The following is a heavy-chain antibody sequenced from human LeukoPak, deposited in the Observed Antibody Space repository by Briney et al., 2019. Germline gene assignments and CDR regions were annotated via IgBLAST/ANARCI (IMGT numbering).Heavy chain of an antibody. J-gene: IGHJ4*02. D-gene: IGHD3-9*01. CDR2: IKRDGSEK. CDR3: ACGGGVSTGYYLLVY. V-gene: IGHV3-7*01. Sequence: QSGGSLRLSCAASGFTFSSYWMSWVRQAPGKGLEWVANIKRDGSEKYYVDSVKGRFTISRDNAKNSLYLQMNSLRAEDTAVYYCACGGGVSTGYYLLVYWGQGTLVTVSS. CDR1: GFTFSSYW.